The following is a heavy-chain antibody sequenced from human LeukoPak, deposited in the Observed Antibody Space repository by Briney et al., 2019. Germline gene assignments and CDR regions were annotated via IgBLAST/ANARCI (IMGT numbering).Heavy chain of an antibody. J-gene: IGHJ5*02. CDR1: GYTFTGYY. CDR3: ARAPLRGPYSSPHNWFDP. V-gene: IGHV1-2*02. Sequence: ASVKVSCKASGYTFTGYYMHWVRQAPGQGLEWMGWINPNSGGTNYAQKFQVRVTMTRDTSISTAYMELSRLRSDDTAVYYCARAPLRGPYSSPHNWFDPWGQGTLVTVSS. D-gene: IGHD6-13*01. CDR2: INPNSGGT.